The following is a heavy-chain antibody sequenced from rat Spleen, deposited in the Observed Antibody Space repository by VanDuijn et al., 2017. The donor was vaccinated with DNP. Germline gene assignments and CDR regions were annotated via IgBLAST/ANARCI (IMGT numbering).Heavy chain of an antibody. D-gene: IGHD1-4*01. CDR2: ITYDGSNT. CDR3: AGRPPPTRGPFDY. Sequence: EVQLVESGGGLVQPGRSLIISCTASGFTFSDHNMAWVRQAPKKGLEWVATITYDGSNTYYRDSVKGRFIISRNNARSTLNLQMESLRSDDTATYYGAGRPPPTRGPFDYWGQGIMVTVSS. CDR1: GFTFSDHN. V-gene: IGHV5-7*01. J-gene: IGHJ2*01.